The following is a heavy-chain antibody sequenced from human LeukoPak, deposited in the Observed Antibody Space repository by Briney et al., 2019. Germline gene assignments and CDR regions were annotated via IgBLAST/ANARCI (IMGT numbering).Heavy chain of an antibody. V-gene: IGHV4-34*01. Sequence: SETLSLTCAVYGGSFSGYYWSWIRQPPGKGLEWIGEINHSGSTNYNPPLKSRVTISVDTSKNQFSLKLSSVTAADTAVYYCARPPYDILTGYSVSYFDYWGQGTLVTVSS. CDR2: INHSGST. CDR1: GGSFSGYY. CDR3: ARPPYDILTGYSVSYFDY. D-gene: IGHD3-9*01. J-gene: IGHJ4*02.